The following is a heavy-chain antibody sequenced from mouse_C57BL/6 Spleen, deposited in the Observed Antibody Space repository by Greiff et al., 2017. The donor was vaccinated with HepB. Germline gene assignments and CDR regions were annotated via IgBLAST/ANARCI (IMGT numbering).Heavy chain of an antibody. V-gene: IGHV5-17*01. CDR1: GFTFSDYG. Sequence: EVKVVESGGGLVKPGGSLKLSCAASGFTFSDYGMHWVRQAPEKGLEWVAYISSGSSNIYYADTVKGRFTISRDNAKNTLFLQMTSLRSEDTAMYYCARAYYGYYFDYWGQGTTLTVSS. CDR2: ISSGSSNI. J-gene: IGHJ2*01. D-gene: IGHD1-1*01. CDR3: ARAYYGYYFDY.